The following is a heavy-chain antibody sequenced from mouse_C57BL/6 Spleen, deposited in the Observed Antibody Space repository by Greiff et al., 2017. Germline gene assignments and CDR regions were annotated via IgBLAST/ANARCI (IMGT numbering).Heavy chain of an antibody. D-gene: IGHD4-1*01. CDR1: GYAFSNYW. J-gene: IGHJ4*01. CDR2: IYPGDGDT. V-gene: IGHV1-80*01. CDR3: ARPRWDDYAMRY. Sequence: QVQLQQSGAELVKPGASVKISCKASGYAFSNYWMNWVKQRPGKGLEWIGQIYPGDGDTNYNGKFKGKATLTADKSSSTAYMQLSSLTSEDSAVYVCARPRWDDYAMRYWGQGTSVTVSS.